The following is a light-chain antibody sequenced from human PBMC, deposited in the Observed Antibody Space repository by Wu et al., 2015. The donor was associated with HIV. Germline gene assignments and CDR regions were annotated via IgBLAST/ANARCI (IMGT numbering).Light chain of an antibody. CDR1: QNIGTH. Sequence: ILMRQSPATLSVSPGERAALSCRASQNIGTHLAWYQHKPGQAPRLLMYAASTRATGIPARFSGSGSGTEFTLTISGLQSEDFAVYYCQQYHNLVAFGGGTKVEDQT. V-gene: IGKV3-15*01. CDR2: AAS. J-gene: IGKJ4*01. CDR3: QQYHNLVA.